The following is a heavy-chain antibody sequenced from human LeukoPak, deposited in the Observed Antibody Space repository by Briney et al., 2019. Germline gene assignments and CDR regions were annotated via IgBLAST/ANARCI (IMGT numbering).Heavy chain of an antibody. CDR1: GVPFSSYY. CDR2: INHSGNT. D-gene: IGHD6-13*01. V-gene: IGHV4-34*01. J-gene: IGHJ4*02. CDR3: TGVYSNSWPGYYLDN. Sequence: SETLSLTCGVYGVPFSSYYWSWVRQPPEKGLEWIGEINHSGNTNYNPSLKSRVTISEDTSKNQFSLKLSSVTAADTVVYYGTGVYSNSWPGYYLDNWGKGTLVTVSS.